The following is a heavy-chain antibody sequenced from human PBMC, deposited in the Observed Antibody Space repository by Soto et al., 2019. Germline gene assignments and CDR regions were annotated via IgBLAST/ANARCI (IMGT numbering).Heavy chain of an antibody. Sequence: SVKVSCKASGGTFSSYTISCVRQAPGQGLEWMGRIIPILGIANYAQKFQGRVTITADKSTSTAYMELSSLRSEDTAVYYCAGRVAALDVGAFDIWGQGTMVTVSS. V-gene: IGHV1-69*02. CDR3: AGRVAALDVGAFDI. J-gene: IGHJ3*02. CDR2: IIPILGIA. CDR1: GGTFSSYT. D-gene: IGHD6-6*01.